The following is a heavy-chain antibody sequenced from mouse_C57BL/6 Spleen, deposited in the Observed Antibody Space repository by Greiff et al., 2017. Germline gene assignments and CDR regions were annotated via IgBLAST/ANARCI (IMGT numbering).Heavy chain of an antibody. CDR2: ISDGGSYT. CDR3: AREGDYGSSDY. D-gene: IGHD1-1*01. CDR1: GFTFSSYA. J-gene: IGHJ2*01. V-gene: IGHV5-4*01. Sequence: EVKLMESGGGSVKPGGSLKLSCAASGFTFSSYAMSWVRQTPEKRLEWVATISDGGSYTYYPDNVKGRFTISRDNAKNNLYLQMSHLKSEDTAMYYCAREGDYGSSDYWGQGTTLTVSS.